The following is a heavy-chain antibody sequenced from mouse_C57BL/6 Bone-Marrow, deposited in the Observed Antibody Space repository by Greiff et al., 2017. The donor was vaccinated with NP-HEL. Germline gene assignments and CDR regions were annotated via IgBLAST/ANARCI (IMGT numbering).Heavy chain of an antibody. CDR2: IYPGSGNT. Sequence: VQLQESGPELVKPGASVKISCKASGYSFTSYYIHWVKQRPGQGLEWIGWIYPGSGNTKYNEKFKGKATLTADTSSSTAYMQLSSLTSEDSAVYYCARSQFITTVGYAMDYWGQGTSVTVSS. CDR3: ARSQFITTVGYAMDY. D-gene: IGHD1-1*01. CDR1: GYSFTSYY. J-gene: IGHJ4*01. V-gene: IGHV1-66*01.